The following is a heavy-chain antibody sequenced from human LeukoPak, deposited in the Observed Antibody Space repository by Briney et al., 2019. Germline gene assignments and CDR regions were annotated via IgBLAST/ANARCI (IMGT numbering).Heavy chain of an antibody. J-gene: IGHJ4*02. D-gene: IGHD2-15*01. CDR3: AKSPVSSCRGSFCYPFDY. Sequence: GGSLRLSCVASGSSFNNYWMSWFRQAPGKGLEWVGNIKTDGGEKYYVDSVRGRFTISRDNSRNTLYLQMNTLRAEDTAVYFCAKSPVSSCRGSFCYPFDYWGQGNLVTVSS. CDR1: GSSFNNYW. V-gene: IGHV3-7*03. CDR2: IKTDGGEK.